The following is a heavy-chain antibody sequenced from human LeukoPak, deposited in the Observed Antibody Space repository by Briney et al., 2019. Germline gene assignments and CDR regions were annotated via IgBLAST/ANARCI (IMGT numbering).Heavy chain of an antibody. CDR2: IGSSSSYI. V-gene: IGHV3-21*01. CDR1: GFTFSSYS. D-gene: IGHD2-2*01. CDR3: ARDVLYCSSTSCRRGAFDI. J-gene: IGHJ3*02. Sequence: PGGSLRLSCAASGFTFSSYSMNWVRQAPGKGLEWVSSIGSSSSYIYYADSVKGRFTISRDNAKNSLYLQMNSLRAEDTAVYYCARDVLYCSSTSCRRGAFDIWGQGTMVTVSS.